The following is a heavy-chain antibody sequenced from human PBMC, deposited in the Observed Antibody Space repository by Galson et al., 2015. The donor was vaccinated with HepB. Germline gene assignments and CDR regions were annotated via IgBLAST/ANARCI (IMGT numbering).Heavy chain of an antibody. CDR3: ARDSGYSSGWPTYFDY. D-gene: IGHD6-19*01. CDR1: GDSVSSNSAA. Sequence: CAISGDSVSSNSAAWNWIRQSPSRGLEWLGRTYYRSKWYNDYAVSVKSRITINPDTSKNQFSLQLNSVTPEDTAVYYCARDSGYSSGWPTYFDYWGQGTLVTVSS. V-gene: IGHV6-1*01. J-gene: IGHJ4*02. CDR2: TYYRSKWYN.